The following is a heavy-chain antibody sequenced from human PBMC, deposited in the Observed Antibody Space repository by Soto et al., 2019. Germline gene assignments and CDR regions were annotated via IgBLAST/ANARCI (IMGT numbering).Heavy chain of an antibody. CDR2: INYSGST. CDR1: GESFSNHY. CDR3: ARAVVYRDVGLAYGMDV. Sequence: PSETLSLTCAVYGESFSNHYWTWIRQSPGKGLEWVGEINYSGSTRYNWSLGSRVTISVDTSKNQFSLMVTSVTAEDTAVYYCARAVVYRDVGLAYGMDVWGQGTTATVYS. V-gene: IGHV4-34*01. J-gene: IGHJ6*02. D-gene: IGHD3-22*01.